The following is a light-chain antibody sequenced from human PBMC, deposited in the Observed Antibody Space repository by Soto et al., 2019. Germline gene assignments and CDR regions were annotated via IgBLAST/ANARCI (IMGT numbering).Light chain of an antibody. CDR3: QQSYSTVWT. V-gene: IGKV1-39*01. Sequence: DIQMIQSPSSLSASVGDRVTITCRASQSITTYLNWYQQKPGKAPKLLIYAASNLQSGVPSRFSGSGSGTDFSLTISSLQPEDFATYYCQQSYSTVWTFGQGTKVEIK. CDR2: AAS. CDR1: QSITTY. J-gene: IGKJ1*01.